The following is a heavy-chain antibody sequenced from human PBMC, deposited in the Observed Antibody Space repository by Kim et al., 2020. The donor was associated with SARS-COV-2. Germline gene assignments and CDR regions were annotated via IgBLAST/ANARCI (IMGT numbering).Heavy chain of an antibody. D-gene: IGHD5-18*01. V-gene: IGHV4-34*01. J-gene: IGHJ6*03. Sequence: SETLSLTCAVYGGSFSGYYWSWIRQPPGKGLEWIGEINHSGSTNYNPSLKSRVTISVDTSKNQFSLKLSSVTAADTAVYYCARGALPPTYSSVPYYYYMDVWGKGTTVTVSS. CDR3: ARGALPPTYSSVPYYYYMDV. CDR2: INHSGST. CDR1: GGSFSGYY.